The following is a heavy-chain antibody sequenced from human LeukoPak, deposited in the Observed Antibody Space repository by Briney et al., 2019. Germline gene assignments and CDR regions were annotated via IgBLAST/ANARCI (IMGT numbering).Heavy chain of an antibody. D-gene: IGHD6-6*01. Sequence: SQTLSLTCTVSGGSISSGDYYWSWIRQPPGKGLEWIGYIYYSGSTYYNPSLKSRVTISVDTSKNQFSLKLSSVTAADTAVYYCAREGSSSKGFDDWGQGTLVTVSS. J-gene: IGHJ4*02. CDR2: IYYSGST. CDR3: AREGSSSKGFDD. V-gene: IGHV4-30-4*08. CDR1: GGSISSGDYY.